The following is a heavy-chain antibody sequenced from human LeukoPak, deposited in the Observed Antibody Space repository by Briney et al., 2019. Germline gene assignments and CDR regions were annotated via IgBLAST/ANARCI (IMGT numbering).Heavy chain of an antibody. CDR1: GFTFSSYA. D-gene: IGHD1-14*01. J-gene: IGHJ4*02. CDR2: ITGSGGTT. Sequence: GGSLRLSCAASGFTFSSYAMSWVRQAPGKGLEWVSAITGSGGTTYYADSVKGRFTISRDNSKNTLYLQMNRLRAEDTAVYYCAKGGSFSEGNIDYWGQGTLVTVSS. V-gene: IGHV3-23*01. CDR3: AKGGSFSEGNIDY.